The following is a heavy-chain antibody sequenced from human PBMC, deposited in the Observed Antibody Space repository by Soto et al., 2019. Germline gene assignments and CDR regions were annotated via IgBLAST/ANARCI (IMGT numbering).Heavy chain of an antibody. CDR1: GYSFTSYW. Sequence: GESLKISCKGSGYSFTSYWIGWVRQMPGKGLEWMGIIYPGDSDTRYSPSFQGQVTISADKSISTAYLQWSSLKASDTAMYYCARLGDYGGNSDYYYGMDVRGQGTTVTVSS. CDR3: ARLGDYGGNSDYYYGMDV. CDR2: IYPGDSDT. V-gene: IGHV5-51*01. D-gene: IGHD4-17*01. J-gene: IGHJ6*02.